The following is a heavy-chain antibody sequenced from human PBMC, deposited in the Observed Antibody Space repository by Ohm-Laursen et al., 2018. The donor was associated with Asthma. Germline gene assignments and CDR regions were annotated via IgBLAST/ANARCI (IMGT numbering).Heavy chain of an antibody. CDR2: IYHSGST. D-gene: IGHD2-8*01. J-gene: IGHJ5*02. Sequence: TLSLTCAVSGGSISSGGYSWSWIRQPPGKGLEWIGYIYHSGSTYYNPSLKSRVTISVDRSKNQFSLKLSSVTAADTAVYYCARDVLGWFDPWGQGTLVTVSS. CDR1: GGSISSGGYS. V-gene: IGHV4-30-2*01. CDR3: ARDVLGWFDP.